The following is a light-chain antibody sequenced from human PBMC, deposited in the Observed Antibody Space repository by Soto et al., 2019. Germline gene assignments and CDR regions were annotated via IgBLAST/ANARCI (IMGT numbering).Light chain of an antibody. CDR1: SSDVGNYKL. J-gene: IGLJ2*01. CDR3: CSYAGSSNVV. CDR2: EVS. Sequence: QSALTQPASASGSPRQSITISCAGTSSDVGNYKLVSWYQQHPGTAPKLMISEVSKRPSGVSNRFSGSKSGNTASLTISGLQAEDEADYYCCSYAGSSNVVFGGGSKLTVL. V-gene: IGLV2-23*02.